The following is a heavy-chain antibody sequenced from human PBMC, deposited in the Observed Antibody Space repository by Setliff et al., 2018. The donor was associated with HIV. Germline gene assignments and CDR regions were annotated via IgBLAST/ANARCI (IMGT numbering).Heavy chain of an antibody. CDR3: IKDRSDYDDGFDI. CDR1: GFRFEDYA. CDR2: ITWNSDKI. J-gene: IGHJ3*02. D-gene: IGHD5-12*01. Sequence: GGSLRLSCAASGFRFEDYAMHWVRQGPGKGLEWVSGITWNSDKIAYADSVKGRFTISRDNAKNSLYLVMSSLRADDTALYYCIKDRSDYDDGFDIWGQGTMVTVSS. V-gene: IGHV3-9*01.